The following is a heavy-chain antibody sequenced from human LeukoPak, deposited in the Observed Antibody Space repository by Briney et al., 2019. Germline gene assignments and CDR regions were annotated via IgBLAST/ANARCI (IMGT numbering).Heavy chain of an antibody. Sequence: ASVKVSCKASGYTFTGYYMHWVRQAPGQGREWMGWINPNSGGTNYAQKFQGRVTMTRDTSISTAYMELSRLRSDDTAVYYCARDSSSSANYYYYYYMDVWGKGTTVTVSS. J-gene: IGHJ6*03. V-gene: IGHV1-2*02. CDR3: ARDSSSSANYYYYYYMDV. CDR2: INPNSGGT. CDR1: GYTFTGYY. D-gene: IGHD6-6*01.